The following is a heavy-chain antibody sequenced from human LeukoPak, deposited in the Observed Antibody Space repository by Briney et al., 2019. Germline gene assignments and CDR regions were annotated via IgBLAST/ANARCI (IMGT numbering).Heavy chain of an antibody. CDR2: IIPIFGTA. CDR3: ARVAHPSSADGSVRVVGDY. D-gene: IGHD3-22*01. V-gene: IGHV1-69*13. CDR1: GGTFSIYA. J-gene: IGHJ4*02. Sequence: SVKVSCKASGGTFSIYAISWVRQAPGQGLEWMGGIIPIFGTANYAQKFQGRVTITADESTSTAYMELSGLRSEDTAVYYCARVAHPSSADGSVRVVGDYWGQGTLVTVSS.